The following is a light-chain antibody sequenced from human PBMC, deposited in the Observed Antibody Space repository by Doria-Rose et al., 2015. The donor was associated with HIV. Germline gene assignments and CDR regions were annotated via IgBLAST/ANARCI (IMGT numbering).Light chain of an antibody. Sequence: SPSSLSASVGDRVTITCRASQSISSYLNWYQQKLGKAPKLLIFAASNLQSGVPSRFSGSGSGTDFTLTINSLLPEDFATYYCQQSSSSPPYTFGQGTKLEIK. J-gene: IGKJ2*01. V-gene: IGKV1-39*01. CDR3: QQSSSSPPYT. CDR1: QSISSY. CDR2: AAS.